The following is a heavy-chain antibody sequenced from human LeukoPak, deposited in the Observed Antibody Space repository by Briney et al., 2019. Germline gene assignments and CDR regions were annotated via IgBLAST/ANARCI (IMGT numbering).Heavy chain of an antibody. CDR3: AAYDSSGYYSDAFDI. Sequence: GGSLRLSCAASGFTFSSYSMNWVRQAPGKGLEWVSSISSSSSYIYYADSVKGRFTISRDNAKNSLYLQMNSLRAEDTAVYYCAAYDSSGYYSDAFDIWGQGTMVTVSS. CDR2: ISSSSSYI. V-gene: IGHV3-21*01. CDR1: GFTFSSYS. D-gene: IGHD3-22*01. J-gene: IGHJ3*02.